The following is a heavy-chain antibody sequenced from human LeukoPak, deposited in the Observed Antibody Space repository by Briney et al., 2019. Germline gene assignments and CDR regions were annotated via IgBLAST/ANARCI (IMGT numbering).Heavy chain of an antibody. CDR1: GYTLTELS. V-gene: IGHV1-24*01. J-gene: IGHJ3*02. Sequence: ASVKVSCKVSGYTLTELSMHWVRQAPGKGLEWMGGFDPEDGETIYAQKFQGRVTMTEDTSTDTAYMELSSLRSKDTAVYYCASPLGYCSSTSCYGAFDIWGQGTMVTVSS. CDR2: FDPEDGET. D-gene: IGHD2-2*01. CDR3: ASPLGYCSSTSCYGAFDI.